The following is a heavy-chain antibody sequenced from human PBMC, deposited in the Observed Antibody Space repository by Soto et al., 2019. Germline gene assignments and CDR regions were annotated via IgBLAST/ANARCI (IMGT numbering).Heavy chain of an antibody. CDR2: IYHSGST. J-gene: IGHJ6*02. Sequence: QLQLQESGSGLVKPSQTLSLTCAVSGGSISSGGYSWSWIRQPPGKGLEWIGYIYHSGSTYYNPSLKSLVTITVGRSKIQFSLKLSSVTAADTAVYYCARDPVLVPDGYYGMDVWGQGTTVTVSS. V-gene: IGHV4-30-2*01. D-gene: IGHD2-2*01. CDR3: ARDPVLVPDGYYGMDV. CDR1: GGSISSGGYS.